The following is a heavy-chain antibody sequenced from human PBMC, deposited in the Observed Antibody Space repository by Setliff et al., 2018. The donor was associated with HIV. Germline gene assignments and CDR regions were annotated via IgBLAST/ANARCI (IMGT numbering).Heavy chain of an antibody. CDR1: GDSIRSNFNY. CDR3: ARGRALGV. CDR2: IYQSGSS. Sequence: SETLYLTCTVSGDSIRSNFNYWGWIRQPPGKGLEWLAIIYQSGSSYSNPSLKSRVTISEDTSKNQFSLKLKSATAADTAVYYCARGRALGVWGQGTMVTVSS. D-gene: IGHD3-3*02. V-gene: IGHV4-39*07. J-gene: IGHJ3*01.